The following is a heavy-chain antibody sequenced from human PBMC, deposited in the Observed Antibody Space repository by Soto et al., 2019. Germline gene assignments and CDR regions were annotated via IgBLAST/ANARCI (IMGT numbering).Heavy chain of an antibody. D-gene: IGHD2-2*01. CDR2: IIPIFGTA. V-gene: IGHV1-69*13. Sequence: SVRVSCKASGGTFSSYAISWVRQAPGQGLEWMGGIIPIFGTANYAQKFQGRVTITADESTSTAYMELSSLRSEDTAVYYCARGLVPAASPRYYYYYYGMDVWGQGTTVTVSS. J-gene: IGHJ6*02. CDR3: ARGLVPAASPRYYYYYYGMDV. CDR1: GGTFSSYA.